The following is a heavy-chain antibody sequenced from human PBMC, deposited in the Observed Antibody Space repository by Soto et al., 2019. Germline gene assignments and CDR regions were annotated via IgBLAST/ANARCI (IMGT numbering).Heavy chain of an antibody. V-gene: IGHV4-59*01. CDR3: AGELTYYYDSSGLWFDP. J-gene: IGHJ5*02. CDR2: IYYSGST. CDR1: GGSISSYY. Sequence: PSETLSLTCTVSGGSISSYYWSWIRQPPGKGLEWIGYIYYSGSTNYNPSLKSRVTISVDTSKNQFSLKLSSVTAADTAVYYCAGELTYYYDSSGLWFDPWGQGTLVTVSS. D-gene: IGHD3-22*01.